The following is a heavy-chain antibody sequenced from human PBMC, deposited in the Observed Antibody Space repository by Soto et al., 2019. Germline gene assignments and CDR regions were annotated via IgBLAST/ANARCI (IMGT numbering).Heavy chain of an antibody. J-gene: IGHJ4*02. Sequence: QVQLVQSGAEVKKPGSSVKVSCKASGGTFSSYSINWVRQAPGQGLEWMGEIIPIFGTANYAQKCQGRVTITADECTSTAYMELSSLRSEDTAVYYCARDGGRHSGGIDYWGQGTLVTVSS. CDR3: ARDGGRHSGGIDY. V-gene: IGHV1-69*01. D-gene: IGHD1-26*01. CDR1: GGTFSSYS. CDR2: IIPIFGTA.